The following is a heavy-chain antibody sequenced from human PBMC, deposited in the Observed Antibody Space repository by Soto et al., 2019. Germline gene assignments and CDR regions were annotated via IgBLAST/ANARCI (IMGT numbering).Heavy chain of an antibody. Sequence: ASVKVSCKASGYTFTSYDINWVRQATGQGLEWMGWISAYNGNTNYAQKLQGRVTMTTDTSTSTAYMELRSLRSDDTAVYYCARVGRYFDWLPHFDYWGQGTLVTVSS. V-gene: IGHV1-18*01. CDR1: GYTFTSYD. J-gene: IGHJ4*02. CDR3: ARVGRYFDWLPHFDY. D-gene: IGHD3-9*01. CDR2: ISAYNGNT.